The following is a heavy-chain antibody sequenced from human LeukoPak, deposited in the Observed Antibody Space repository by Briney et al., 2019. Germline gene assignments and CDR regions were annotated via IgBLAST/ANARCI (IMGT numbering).Heavy chain of an antibody. CDR3: ARNNDMDV. Sequence: GPSLRLSCAASGFILSNHWMTWVRQAPGKGPEWVANMNKDGSEKYYVDSVKGRFTISGDTAKNSLYLQMNNLRAEDTALYYCARNNDMDVWGQGTTVIVSS. J-gene: IGHJ6*02. D-gene: IGHD1/OR15-1a*01. CDR2: MNKDGSEK. V-gene: IGHV3-7*03. CDR1: GFILSNHW.